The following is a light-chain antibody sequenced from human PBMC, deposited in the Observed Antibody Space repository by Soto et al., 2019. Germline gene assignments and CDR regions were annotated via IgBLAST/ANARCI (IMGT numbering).Light chain of an antibody. V-gene: IGLV4-69*01. J-gene: IGLJ2*01. CDR1: SGHSSYA. Sequence: QLVLTQSPSASASLGASVKLTCTLSSGHSSYAIAWHQQQPEKGPRSLMKLNSDGSHSKGDGIPDRVSGSSSGADRYLTISRPQSEDEYDYYCQTWGTGILVFGGGTKLTVL. CDR3: QTWGTGILV. CDR2: LNSDGSH.